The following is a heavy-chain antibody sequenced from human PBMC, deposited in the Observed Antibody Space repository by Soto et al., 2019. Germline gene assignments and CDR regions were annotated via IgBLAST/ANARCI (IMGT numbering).Heavy chain of an antibody. V-gene: IGHV3-74*01. CDR2: IKSDGTYT. CDR3: ASGGSGYYNY. CDR1: GFTLSSYW. Sequence: GGSLRLSCAASGFTLSSYWMHWVRQAPGKGLVWVSRIKSDGTYTNYADSVKGRFTISRDNAKNTLYLQMNSLRAEDTAVYYCASGGSGYYNYWGQGTLGTVSS. D-gene: IGHD3-22*01. J-gene: IGHJ4*02.